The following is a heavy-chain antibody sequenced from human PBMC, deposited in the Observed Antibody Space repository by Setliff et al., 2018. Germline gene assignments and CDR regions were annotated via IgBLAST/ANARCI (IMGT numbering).Heavy chain of an antibody. CDR3: SRLVRYCTTTSCQGASGAEL. D-gene: IGHD2-2*01. J-gene: IGHJ4*02. V-gene: IGHV1-2*02. CDR1: GYIFAGYY. CDR2: INPISGGA. Sequence: GASVKVSCKASGYIFAGYYMHWVRQTPGQGLEWMGWINPISGGANYAQKLQGRVTLTRDTSISTGYMELNSLRSDDTAVYYCSRLVRYCTTTSCQGASGAELWGQGTLVTVSS.